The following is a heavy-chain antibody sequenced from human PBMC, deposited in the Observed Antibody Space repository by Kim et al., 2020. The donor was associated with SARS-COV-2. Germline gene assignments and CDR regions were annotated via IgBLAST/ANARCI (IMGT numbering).Heavy chain of an antibody. D-gene: IGHD3-10*01. CDR2: IYSGGSST. J-gene: IGHJ6*02. V-gene: IGHV3-23*03. CDR1: GFTFSSYA. CDR3: AKGYGSGSYPNDYWWVVGGKTDGMNV. Sequence: GGSLRLSCAASGFTFSSYAMSWVRQAPGKGLEWVSVIYSGGSSTYYADSVKGRFTISRDNSKNTLYLQMNSLRAEDTAVYYCAKGYGSGSYPNDYWWVVGGKTDGMNVWGQGTTVTVSS.